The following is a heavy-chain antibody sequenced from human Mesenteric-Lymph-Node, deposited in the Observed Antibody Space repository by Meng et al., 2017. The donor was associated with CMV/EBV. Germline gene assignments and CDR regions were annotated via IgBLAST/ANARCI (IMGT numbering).Heavy chain of an antibody. CDR3: ARGYLGALGREVIS. V-gene: IGHV3-30-3*01. J-gene: IGHJ5*02. D-gene: IGHD2-21*01. CDR2: ISYDGSNK. Sequence: GGSLRLSCAASGFTFSSYAMHWVRQAPGKGLEWVAVISYDGSNKYYADSVKGRFTISRDNSKNTLYLQMNSLRAEDTAVYYCARGYLGALGREVISWGQGTLVTVSS. CDR1: GFTFSSYA.